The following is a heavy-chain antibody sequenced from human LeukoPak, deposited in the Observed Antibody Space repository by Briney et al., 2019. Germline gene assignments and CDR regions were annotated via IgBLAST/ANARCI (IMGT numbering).Heavy chain of an antibody. CDR1: GYTFTGYY. V-gene: IGHV1-2*02. CDR3: ARDGAYGDYGGY. CDR2: INPNSGGT. D-gene: IGHD4-17*01. J-gene: IGHJ4*02. Sequence: ASVKVSCKASGYTFTGYYMHWVRQAPGRGLEWMGWINPNSGGTNYAQKFQGRVTMTRDTSISTAYMELSRLRSDDTAVYYCARDGAYGDYGGYWGQGTLVTVSS.